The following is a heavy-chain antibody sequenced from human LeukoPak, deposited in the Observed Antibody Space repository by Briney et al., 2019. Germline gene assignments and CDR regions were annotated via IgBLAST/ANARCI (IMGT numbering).Heavy chain of an antibody. CDR2: ISYDGSNK. Sequence: PGRSLRLSCAASGFTFSSYGMHWVRQAPGKGLEWVAVISYDGSNKYYADSVKGRFTISGDNSKNTLYLQMNSLRAVDTAVYYCARVRRAAAVYYYGMDVWGQGTTVTVSS. V-gene: IGHV3-30*03. CDR3: ARVRRAAAVYYYGMDV. J-gene: IGHJ6*02. D-gene: IGHD6-13*01. CDR1: GFTFSSYG.